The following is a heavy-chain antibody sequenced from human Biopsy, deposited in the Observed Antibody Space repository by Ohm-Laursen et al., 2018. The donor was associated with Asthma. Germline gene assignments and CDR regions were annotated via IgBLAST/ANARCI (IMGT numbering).Heavy chain of an antibody. CDR2: ISWNSGSI. D-gene: IGHD2-21*01. CDR1: GFTFDDYG. V-gene: IGHV3-9*01. Sequence: SLRLSCAASGFTFDDYGMHWVRQAPGKGLEWVSGISWNSGSIGYADSVKGRFTISRDNAKNSLYLQMNSLRVEDTALYYSAKATLGDIGKDYWGQGTLVTVSS. CDR3: AKATLGDIGKDY. J-gene: IGHJ4*02.